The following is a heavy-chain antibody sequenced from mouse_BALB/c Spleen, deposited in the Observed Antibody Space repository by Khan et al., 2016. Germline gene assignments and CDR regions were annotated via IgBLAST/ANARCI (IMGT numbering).Heavy chain of an antibody. CDR2: INSNGGNT. CDR1: GFTFSNFG. V-gene: IGHV5-6-3*01. CDR3: ARVYNYGSPYFDY. D-gene: IGHD1-1*01. Sequence: EVELVESGGGLVQPGGSLKLSCAASGFTFSNFGMSWVRQTPDKRLELVATINSNGGNTYYPDSVKGRFTISRANSNNTLYLQINSLKSEDTAMYFCARVYNYGSPYFDYWGQGTTLTVSS. J-gene: IGHJ2*01.